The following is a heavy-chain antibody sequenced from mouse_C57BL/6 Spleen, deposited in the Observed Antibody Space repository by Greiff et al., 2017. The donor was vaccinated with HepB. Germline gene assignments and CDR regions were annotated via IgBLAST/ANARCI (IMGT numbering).Heavy chain of an antibody. J-gene: IGHJ1*03. CDR3: ARWDWVATRYFDV. Sequence: VKQRPGQGLEWIGDIYPGSGSTNYNEKFKSKATLTVDTSSSTAYMQLSSLTSEDSAVYYCARWDWVATRYFDVWGTGTTVTVSS. CDR2: IYPGSGST. V-gene: IGHV1-55*01. D-gene: IGHD1-1*02.